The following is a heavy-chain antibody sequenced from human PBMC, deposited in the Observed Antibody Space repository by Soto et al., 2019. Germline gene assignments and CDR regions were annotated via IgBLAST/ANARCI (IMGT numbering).Heavy chain of an antibody. CDR1: GGSSNNNYYY. CDR2: VYYSGSS. J-gene: IGHJ2*01. Sequence: ETLSLTFSFSGGSSNNNYYYWSWIRQTPGKGLEWIGYVYYSGSSDYIPSLKSRLSMSIDKSKNQFHLKLNSVTAADTATYFCARMSYFYDKWYFDIWGRGTLVTVSS. CDR3: ARMSYFYDKWYFDI. D-gene: IGHD3-22*01. V-gene: IGHV4-30-4*01.